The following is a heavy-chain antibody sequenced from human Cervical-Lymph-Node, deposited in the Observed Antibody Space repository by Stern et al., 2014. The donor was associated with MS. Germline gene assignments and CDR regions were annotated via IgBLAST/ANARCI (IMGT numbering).Heavy chain of an antibody. CDR3: AKDSSPFLSIGSDLDY. J-gene: IGHJ4*02. CDR2: ISGNSVSI. Sequence: QLVESGGGLVQPGGSLRLSCAASGFTFVDYAMPWVRQAPGKGLEWVSGISGNSVSIDQADSVKGRFTISRDNAKNSLYLQMNSLRHEDTALYYCAKDSSPFLSIGSDLDYWGQGALVTVSS. D-gene: IGHD1-26*01. CDR1: GFTFVDYA. V-gene: IGHV3-9*01.